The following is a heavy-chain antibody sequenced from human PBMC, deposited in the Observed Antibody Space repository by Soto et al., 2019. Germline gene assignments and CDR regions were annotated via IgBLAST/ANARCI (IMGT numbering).Heavy chain of an antibody. D-gene: IGHD6-19*01. J-gene: IGHJ5*02. CDR2: ISHDGGAK. CDR1: GFPFSTTG. Sequence: QVQLVESGGGVVQPGRSLRLSCAASGFPFSTTGMHWVRQAPGKGLEWVAMISHDGGAKYYADSVKGRLTISRDDSKNTLYLQMNSLRPEDTAVYYCAKDLYSSGWYNYFDPWGQGTLVTVSS. CDR3: AKDLYSSGWYNYFDP. V-gene: IGHV3-30*18.